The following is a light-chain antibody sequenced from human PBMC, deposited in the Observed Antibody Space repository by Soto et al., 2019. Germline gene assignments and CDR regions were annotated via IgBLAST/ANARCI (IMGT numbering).Light chain of an antibody. Sequence: EIVMTQSPATLSVSPGERATLSCRASQSVSSNLAWYQQKPGQAPRLLIYGASTRATGIPARFSGSGSGTEFTLTISSLQSEDFATYYCQQFNSSPFTFGGGTKVEI. CDR1: QSVSSN. V-gene: IGKV3-15*01. CDR3: QQFNSSPFT. J-gene: IGKJ4*01. CDR2: GAS.